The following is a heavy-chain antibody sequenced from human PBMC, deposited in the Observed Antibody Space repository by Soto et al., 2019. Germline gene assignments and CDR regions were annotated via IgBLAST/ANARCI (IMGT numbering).Heavy chain of an antibody. D-gene: IGHD1-20*01. CDR2: VFYTGFT. V-gene: IGHV4-39*01. J-gene: IGHJ4*02. CDR3: ASSQRGYNWNYFDH. Sequence: PSETLSLTCAVSGGSISGSYYYWGWLRQSPGRGPEWIGSVFYTGFTSYNPSLESRVSVSVDTSKNQFSLKVSAVTAADTAVYYCASSQRGYNWNYFDHWGQGALVTVSS. CDR1: GGSISGSYYY.